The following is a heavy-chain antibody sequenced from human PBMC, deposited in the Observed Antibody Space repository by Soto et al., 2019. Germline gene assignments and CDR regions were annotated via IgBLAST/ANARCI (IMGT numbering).Heavy chain of an antibody. CDR2: ISYDESTT. CDR3: SKAMIGSYDSDAFDV. CDR1: GFTFSSYA. Sequence: GSLRLSCAASGFTFSSYAMSWVRQAPGKGLEWVAVISYDESTTFYADSVKGRFTISRDNSKNILFLQMNSLRPEDTAVYYCSKAMIGSYDSDAFDVWGQGTMVTVSS. V-gene: IGHV3-30*18. J-gene: IGHJ3*01. D-gene: IGHD3-22*01.